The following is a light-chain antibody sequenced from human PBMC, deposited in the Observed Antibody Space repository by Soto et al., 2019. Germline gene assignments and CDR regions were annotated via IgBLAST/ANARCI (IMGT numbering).Light chain of an antibody. Sequence: EIVLTQSPGTLSLSPGERATRSCRASQSVSSNYLAWYQQKPGQAPRLLIYGASSRATGIPDRFSGSGSGTDFTLTISRLEPEDFVVYYCQQYGSSPWTFGQGTKVEIK. J-gene: IGKJ1*01. V-gene: IGKV3-20*01. CDR1: QSVSSNY. CDR3: QQYGSSPWT. CDR2: GAS.